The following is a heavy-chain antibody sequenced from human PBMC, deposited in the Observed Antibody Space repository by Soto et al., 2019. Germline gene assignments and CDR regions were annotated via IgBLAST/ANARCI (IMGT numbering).Heavy chain of an antibody. CDR3: ARGPTPRYFDL. CDR1: GGSFSGYY. J-gene: IGHJ2*01. Sequence: QVQLQQWGAGLLKPSETLSLTCAVYGGSFSGYYWSWIRQPPGKGLEWIGEINHSGSTNYNPSLKSRVTTSVDTSKNQFSLKLSSVTAADTAVYYCARGPTPRYFDLWGRGTLVTVSS. CDR2: INHSGST. V-gene: IGHV4-34*01.